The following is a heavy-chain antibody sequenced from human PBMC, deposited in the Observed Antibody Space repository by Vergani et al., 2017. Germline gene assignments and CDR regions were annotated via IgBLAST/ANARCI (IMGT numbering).Heavy chain of an antibody. CDR1: GYSFTNYW. V-gene: IGHV5-51*01. Sequence: EVQLVQSGAEVKKPGESLKISCQISGYSFTNYWIGCVRQMPGKGLEWMGIIHPADSDTRYSPSFQGQVTISVDKSIITAYLQRGSVRASDSAMYYCARLYGRDSSGSKYFDYWGQGTLVTVSS. CDR2: IHPADSDT. D-gene: IGHD3-22*01. J-gene: IGHJ4*02. CDR3: ARLYGRDSSGSKYFDY.